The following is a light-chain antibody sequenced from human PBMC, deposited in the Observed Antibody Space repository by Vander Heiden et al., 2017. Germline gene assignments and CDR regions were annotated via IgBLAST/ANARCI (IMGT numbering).Light chain of an antibody. J-gene: IGLJ2*01. V-gene: IGLV2-14*03. CDR3: NSHTTSSPVV. CDR2: DVN. Sequence: QSALTQPASVSGSPGQSITISCTGTSSDVGGYNYVSWYQQHPGKAPKLMIYDVNNRPSGVSNRFSGSKSGNTASLTISGLQAEDEADYYCNSHTTSSPVVFGGGTKLTVL. CDR1: SSDVGGYNY.